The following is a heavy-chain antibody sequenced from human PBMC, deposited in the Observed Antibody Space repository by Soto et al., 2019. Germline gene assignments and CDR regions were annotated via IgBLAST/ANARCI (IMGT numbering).Heavy chain of an antibody. CDR1: GYTFTSYY. D-gene: IGHD3-3*01. V-gene: IGHV1-46*01. J-gene: IGHJ6*02. CDR3: ARGVGERRFLEWLSGYYYYYGMDV. CDR2: INPSGGST. Sequence: ASVKVSCKASGYTFTSYYMHWVRQAPGQGLEWMGIINPSGGSTSYAQKFQGRVTMTRDTSTSTVYMELSSLRSEDTAVYYCARGVGERRFLEWLSGYYYYYGMDVWGQGTTATVSS.